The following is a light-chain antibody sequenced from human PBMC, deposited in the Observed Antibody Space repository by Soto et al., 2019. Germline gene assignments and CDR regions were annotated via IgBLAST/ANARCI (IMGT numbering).Light chain of an antibody. CDR2: AAS. V-gene: IGKV3-15*01. Sequence: EVVMTQSPVNLSVSPGERATLSCRASQSVSTHLAWYQQKPGQAPKLLIYAASTRVTGISARFSGSGSGTEFSLTISSRQSEDFGIYYCLQYNDWPVYTFGQGTNVEVK. J-gene: IGKJ2*01. CDR3: LQYNDWPVYT. CDR1: QSVSTH.